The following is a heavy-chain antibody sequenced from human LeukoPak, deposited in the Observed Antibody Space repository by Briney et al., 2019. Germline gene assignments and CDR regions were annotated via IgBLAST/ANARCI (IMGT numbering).Heavy chain of an antibody. J-gene: IGHJ4*02. CDR2: IWYDGSNK. D-gene: IGHD5-12*01. CDR3: ARGIPYSGYDGGFDY. V-gene: IGHV3-33*01. CDR1: GFTFSSYG. Sequence: GGSLRLSCAASGFTFSSYGMHWVRQAPGKGLEWVAVIWYDGSNKYYADSVKGRFTISRDNSKNTLYLQMNSLRAEDTAVYYCARGIPYSGYDGGFDYWGQGTLVTVSS.